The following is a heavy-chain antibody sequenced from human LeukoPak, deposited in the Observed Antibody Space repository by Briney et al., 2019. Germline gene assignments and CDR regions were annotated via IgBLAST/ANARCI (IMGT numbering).Heavy chain of an antibody. CDR2: INGDGIST. Sequence: GGSLRLSCAASGFTFSTYFMHWVRQAPGKGLVWVSRINGDGISTTYADSVMGRFTISRDNAKNTLYLQMNSLRAEDTAVYYCAKGDPYGSGSYPVDYWGQGTLVTVSS. J-gene: IGHJ4*02. V-gene: IGHV3-74*01. D-gene: IGHD3-10*01. CDR3: AKGDPYGSGSYPVDY. CDR1: GFTFSTYF.